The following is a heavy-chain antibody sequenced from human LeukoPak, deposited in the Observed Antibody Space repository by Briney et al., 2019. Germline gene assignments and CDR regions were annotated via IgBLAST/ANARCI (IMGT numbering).Heavy chain of an antibody. CDR3: ARDLGRWLVLDY. CDR1: GFTFSSYG. D-gene: IGHD6-19*01. J-gene: IGHJ4*02. CDR2: IWYDGSNK. Sequence: GGSLRLSCAASGFTFSSYGMHWVRQAPGKGLEWVAVIWYDGSNKYYADSVKGRFTISGDNSKNTLYLQMNSLRAEDTAVYYCARDLGRWLVLDYWGQGTLVTVSS. V-gene: IGHV3-33*01.